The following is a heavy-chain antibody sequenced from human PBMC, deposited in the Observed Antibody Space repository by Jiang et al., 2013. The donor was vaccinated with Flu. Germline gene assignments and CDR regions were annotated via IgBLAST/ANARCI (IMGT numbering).Heavy chain of an antibody. J-gene: IGHJ6*03. CDR1: GFTFSSYS. CDR2: ISGSSSTI. V-gene: IGHV3-48*01. D-gene: IGHD3-3*01. CDR3: AREIEDLEYYSYYMDV. Sequence: VQLLESGGGLVQPGGSLRLSCAASGFTFSSYSMNWVRQAPGKGLEWVSYISGSSSTIYYADSVKGRFTISRDNAKNSLYLQMNSLRAEDTAVYYCAREIEDLEYYSYYMDVWGQRDHGHRLL.